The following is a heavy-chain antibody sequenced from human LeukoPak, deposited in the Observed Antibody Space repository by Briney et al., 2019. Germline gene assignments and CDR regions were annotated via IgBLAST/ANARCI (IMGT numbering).Heavy chain of an antibody. V-gene: IGHV1-18*01. CDR3: ARVTIFGVVTPPDY. CDR1: GYTFSSYD. CDR2: ISAYNGNT. J-gene: IGHJ4*02. Sequence: GASVKVSCKASGYTFSSYDVNWVRQATGQGLEWMGWISAYNGNTNYAQKLQGRVTMTTDTSTSTAYMELRSLRSDDTAVYYCARVTIFGVVTPPDYWGQGTLVTVSS. D-gene: IGHD3-3*01.